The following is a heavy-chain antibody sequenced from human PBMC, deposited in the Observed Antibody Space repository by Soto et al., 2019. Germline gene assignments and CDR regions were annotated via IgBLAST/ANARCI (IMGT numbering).Heavy chain of an antibody. J-gene: IGHJ4*02. CDR1: GGSISSGGYS. D-gene: IGHD4-17*01. CDR3: ARDDGDSLDY. CDR2: IYHSGST. V-gene: IGHV4-30-2*01. Sequence: PSETLSLTCAVSGGSISSGGYSWSWIRQPPGKGLEWIGYIYHSGSTNYNPSLKSRVTISVDTSKNQFSLKLSSVTAADTAVYYCARDDGDSLDYWGQGTLVTVSS.